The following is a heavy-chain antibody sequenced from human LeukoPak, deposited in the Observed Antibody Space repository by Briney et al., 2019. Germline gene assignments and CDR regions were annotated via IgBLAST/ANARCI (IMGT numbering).Heavy chain of an antibody. D-gene: IGHD2-21*02. CDR3: ARGGYCGGDCYSFDY. CDR1: GYTFTSYD. CDR2: MNPNSRNT. J-gene: IGHJ4*02. V-gene: IGHV1-8*01. Sequence: ASGKVSCKASGYTFTSYDINWGRQATGQGLEWRGWMNPNSRNTGYTQKFQGRVTMTRNTSISTAYMELSRLRSEDTAVYYCARGGYCGGDCYSFDYWGQGTLVTVSS.